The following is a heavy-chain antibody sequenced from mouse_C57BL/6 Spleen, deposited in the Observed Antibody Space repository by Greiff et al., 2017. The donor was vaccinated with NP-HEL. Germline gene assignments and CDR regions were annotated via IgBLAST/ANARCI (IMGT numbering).Heavy chain of an antibody. CDR3: ASLYFDY. CDR1: GFTFTSYW. Sequence: QVQLQQPGAELVKPGASVKLSCTASGFTFTSYWMHWVKQTPGRSLEWIGRIDPNSGGTKYNEKFKSKATLTVDKPSSTAYMQLSSLTSEDSAVYYCASLYFDYWGKGTTLTVSS. J-gene: IGHJ2*01. CDR2: IDPNSGGT. V-gene: IGHV1-72*01.